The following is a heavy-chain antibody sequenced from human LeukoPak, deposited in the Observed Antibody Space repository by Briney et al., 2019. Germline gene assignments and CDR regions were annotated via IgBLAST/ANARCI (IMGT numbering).Heavy chain of an antibody. CDR1: GYTFTSYG. Sequence: GASVKVSCKASGYTFTSYGISWVRQAPGQGLEWMGWISAYNGNTNYAQKLQGRVTMTTDTSTSTAYMELRSLRSDDTAVYYCARDPENNGVRSYLDYWGQGTLVTVSS. D-gene: IGHD1/OR15-1a*01. J-gene: IGHJ4*02. CDR2: ISAYNGNT. V-gene: IGHV1-18*01. CDR3: ARDPENNGVRSYLDY.